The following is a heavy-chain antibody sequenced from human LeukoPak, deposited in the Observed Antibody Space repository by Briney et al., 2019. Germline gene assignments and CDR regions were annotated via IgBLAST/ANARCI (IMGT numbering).Heavy chain of an antibody. D-gene: IGHD4-23*01. J-gene: IGHJ4*02. CDR1: GFTFSSYW. V-gene: IGHV3-74*01. CDR3: ARGRPHGNDY. CDR2: IASDGSST. Sequence: GGSLRLSCAASGFTFSSYWMNSVRQAPGKGLVWVSRIASDGSSTTYADSVKGRFSISRDNAKNTLYLQMNSLRVEDTAVYYCARGRPHGNDYWGQGTLVTVSS.